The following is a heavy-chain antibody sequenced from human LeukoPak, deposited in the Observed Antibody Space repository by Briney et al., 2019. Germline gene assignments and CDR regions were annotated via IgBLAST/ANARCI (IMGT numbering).Heavy chain of an antibody. D-gene: IGHD3-10*01. CDR1: GFTFSSYG. CDR2: IWYDGSNK. J-gene: IGHJ4*02. V-gene: IGHV3-33*06. Sequence: GGSLRLSCAASGFTFSSYGMHWVRQAPGKGLEWVAVIWYDGSNKYYADSVKGRFTISRDNSKNTLYLRMNSLRAEDTAVYYCAKIWFGEFFDYWGQGTLVTVSS. CDR3: AKIWFGEFFDY.